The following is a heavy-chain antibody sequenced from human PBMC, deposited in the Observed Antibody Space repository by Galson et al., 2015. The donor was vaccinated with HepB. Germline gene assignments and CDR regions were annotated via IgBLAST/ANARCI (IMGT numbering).Heavy chain of an antibody. CDR2: FDPEDGET. D-gene: IGHD1-26*01. Sequence: SVKVSCKVSGYTLTELSMHWVRQAPGKGLEWMGGFDPEDGETIYAQKFQGRVTMTEDTSTDTAYMELSSLRSEDTAVYYCATLGGSYTGAIDYWGQGTLVTVSS. J-gene: IGHJ4*02. CDR3: ATLGGSYTGAIDY. CDR1: GYTLTELS. V-gene: IGHV1-24*01.